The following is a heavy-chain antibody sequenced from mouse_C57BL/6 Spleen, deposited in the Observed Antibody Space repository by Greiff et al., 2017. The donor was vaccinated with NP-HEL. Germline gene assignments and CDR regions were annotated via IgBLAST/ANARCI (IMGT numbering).Heavy chain of an antibody. J-gene: IGHJ2*01. CDR3: ARSSVTRDVDY. V-gene: IGHV1-54*01. D-gene: IGHD2-2*01. Sequence: QVQLQQSGAELVRPGTSVKVSCKASGYAFTNYLIEWVKQRPGQGLEWIGVINPGSGGTNYNEKFKGKATLTADKSSSTADMQLSSLTSEDSAVYFCARSSVTRDVDYWGQGTTLTVSS. CDR2: INPGSGGT. CDR1: GYAFTNYL.